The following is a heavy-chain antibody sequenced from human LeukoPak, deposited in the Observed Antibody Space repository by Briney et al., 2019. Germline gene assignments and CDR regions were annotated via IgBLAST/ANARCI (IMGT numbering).Heavy chain of an antibody. Sequence: GGSLRLSCAASGFTFSNYEMNWVRQAPGKGLEWISYISSRGSTIYYADSVRGRFTISRDNSKNTLYLQMNNMRTEDTAVYYCAREALEWSPPDIWGQGTTVTVSS. CDR2: ISSRGSTI. V-gene: IGHV3-48*03. J-gene: IGHJ3*02. D-gene: IGHD3-3*01. CDR3: AREALEWSPPDI. CDR1: GFTFSNYE.